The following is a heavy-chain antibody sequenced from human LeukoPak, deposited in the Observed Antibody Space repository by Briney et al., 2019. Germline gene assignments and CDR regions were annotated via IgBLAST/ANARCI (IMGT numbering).Heavy chain of an antibody. Sequence: GGSLRLSCAASGFTFNSYAMSWVRQAPGKGLEWVSAISGSGGSTYYADSVKGRLTISRDNSKNTLYLQMNGLRAEDTAVYYCAKDRSGGSQTDYWGQGTLVTVSS. CDR2: ISGSGGST. CDR1: GFTFNSYA. CDR3: AKDRSGGSQTDY. V-gene: IGHV3-23*01. D-gene: IGHD2-15*01. J-gene: IGHJ4*02.